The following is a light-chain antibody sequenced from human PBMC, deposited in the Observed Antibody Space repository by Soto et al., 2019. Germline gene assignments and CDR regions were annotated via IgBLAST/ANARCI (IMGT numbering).Light chain of an antibody. CDR3: QQYGSLFT. V-gene: IGKV3-20*01. Sequence: IVLTQSPGTLSLSPGERATLSCRASQSVRGSYLGWYQQKPGQAPRLLMYGVSFRAAGIPNSFSGSGSGKDFPLTISRLEHEYFAVYYCQQYGSLFTFGQGTKLEI. J-gene: IGKJ2*01. CDR2: GVS. CDR1: QSVRGSY.